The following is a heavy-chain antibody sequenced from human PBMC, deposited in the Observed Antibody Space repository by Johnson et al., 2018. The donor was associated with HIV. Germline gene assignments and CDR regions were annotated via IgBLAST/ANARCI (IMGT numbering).Heavy chain of an antibody. CDR2: IGTAGDT. Sequence: VQLVESGGGLVQPGGSLRLSCAASGFTFSSYDMHWVRQTTGKGLEWVSAIGTAGDTYYPGSVKGRFTISRENAKNSLYLQMNSLRAGDTAVYYCARSITMIVGAFDIWGQGTMVTVYS. CDR3: ARSITMIVGAFDI. D-gene: IGHD3-22*01. V-gene: IGHV3-13*01. J-gene: IGHJ3*02. CDR1: GFTFSSYD.